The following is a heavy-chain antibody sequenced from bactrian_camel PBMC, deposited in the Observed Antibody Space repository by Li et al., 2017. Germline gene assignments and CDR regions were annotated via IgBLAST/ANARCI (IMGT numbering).Heavy chain of an antibody. D-gene: IGHD5*01. CDR3: AAAPRRLGLSCAPRHGYNY. J-gene: IGHJ4*01. Sequence: HVQLVESGGGSVQAGGSLSVSCAVTGLSSSRACMTWYRQAPGKEREGVATMSPGGTGIFYAGSVKGRFTISRDNAKNTQYLQMNSLKAEDTAVYYCAAAPRRLGLSCAPRHGYNYFGQGTQVTVS. V-gene: IGHV3S1*01. CDR1: GLSSSRAC. CDR2: MSPGGTGI.